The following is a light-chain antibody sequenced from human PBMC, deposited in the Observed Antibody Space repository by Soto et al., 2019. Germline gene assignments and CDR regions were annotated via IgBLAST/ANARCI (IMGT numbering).Light chain of an antibody. CDR3: QQYGSSLL. CDR2: GAS. CDR1: QSVSSSY. Sequence: EIVLTQSPGTLSLSPGERATLSCRASQSVSSSYLAWYQQKPGQAPRLLIYGASSRATVIPDRFSGSGSGTDFTLTISRLEPEDFAVYYCQQYGSSLLFGQGTRLEIK. V-gene: IGKV3-20*01. J-gene: IGKJ5*01.